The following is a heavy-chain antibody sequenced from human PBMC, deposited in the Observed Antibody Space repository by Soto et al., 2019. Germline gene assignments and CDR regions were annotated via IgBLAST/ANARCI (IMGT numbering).Heavy chain of an antibody. CDR1: GGSISSYY. D-gene: IGHD4-4*01. Sequence: PSETLSLTCTVSGGSISSYYWSWIRQPPGKGLEWIGYIYYSGSTNYNPSLKSRVTISVDTSKNQFSLKLSSVTAADTAVYYCARVNVTPYYYYYYGMDVWGQGTTVTVSS. J-gene: IGHJ6*02. CDR2: IYYSGST. V-gene: IGHV4-59*01. CDR3: ARVNVTPYYYYYYGMDV.